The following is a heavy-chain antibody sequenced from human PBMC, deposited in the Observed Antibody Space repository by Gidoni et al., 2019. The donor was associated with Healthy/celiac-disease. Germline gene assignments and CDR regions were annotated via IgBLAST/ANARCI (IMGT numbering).Heavy chain of an antibody. V-gene: IGHV3-7*04. CDR1: GFTFMSYW. Sequence: EVQLVESGGGLVQPGGYLRLSCAASGFTFMSYWMSWVRQAPGTGLEWVANIKQDGSEKYYVDSVKGRFTTSRDNAKNSLYLQMNSLRAEDTAVYYCARDPNSSSWIYYFDYWGQGTLVTVSS. CDR2: IKQDGSEK. J-gene: IGHJ4*02. CDR3: ARDPNSSSWIYYFDY. D-gene: IGHD6-13*01.